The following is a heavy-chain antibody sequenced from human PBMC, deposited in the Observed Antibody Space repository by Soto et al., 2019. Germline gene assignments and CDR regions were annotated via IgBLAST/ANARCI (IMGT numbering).Heavy chain of an antibody. CDR2: ITTNGHT. V-gene: IGHV3-23*01. Sequence: EVHLLESGGVLVQPGESLRLSCETSEFTFTNCVMTWVRQPPGKRLEWVSVITTNGHTDYADSVKDRFTISRDNSKNTVYLQMNSLRAEDTAIYYCAKGLLNGRWYAADWGQGTLVTVSS. D-gene: IGHD6-13*01. J-gene: IGHJ4*02. CDR1: EFTFTNCV. CDR3: AKGLLNGRWYAAD.